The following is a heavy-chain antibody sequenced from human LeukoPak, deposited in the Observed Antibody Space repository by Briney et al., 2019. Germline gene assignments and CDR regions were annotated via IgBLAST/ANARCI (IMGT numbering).Heavy chain of an antibody. J-gene: IGHJ3*01. Sequence: GRSLRLSCAATGFTFSNFAMHWVRQAPGKGLEWVAVVSYDGSYKYYADSVKGRFTISRDNAKNTLYLQMNSLRAEDTAVYYCARDFLHLGGWGQGTMVTVSS. CDR2: VSYDGSYK. V-gene: IGHV3-30*04. CDR1: GFTFSNFA. D-gene: IGHD3-16*01. CDR3: ARDFLHLGG.